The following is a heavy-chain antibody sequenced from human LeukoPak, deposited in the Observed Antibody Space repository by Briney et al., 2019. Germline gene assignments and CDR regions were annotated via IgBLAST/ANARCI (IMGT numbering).Heavy chain of an antibody. CDR2: ISGSGDNT. D-gene: IGHD5-12*01. V-gene: IGHV3-23*01. Sequence: GGSLRLSCAASGFTFSTYAMNWVRQAPGKGLEWVSGISGSGDNTYHADSVKGRFSISRDNSKNTLYLQMNNLRAEDTAFYYCASAHGGSGYDRPFDYWGQRTLVTVSS. CDR3: ASAHGGSGYDRPFDY. J-gene: IGHJ4*02. CDR1: GFTFSTYA.